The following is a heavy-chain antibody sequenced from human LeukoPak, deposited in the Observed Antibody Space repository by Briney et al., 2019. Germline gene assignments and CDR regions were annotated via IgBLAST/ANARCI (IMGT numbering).Heavy chain of an antibody. CDR1: GFSITSGDY. CDR2: ISHSGDT. V-gene: IGHV4-38-2*01. CDR3: ARVGPLAVGTGKRVYSFDY. J-gene: IGHJ4*02. D-gene: IGHD1-1*01. Sequence: EPSETLSLTCDVSGFSITSGDYWAWIRQSPGRGLEWIGSISHSGDTYYIPSLRSRVTMSLDTSRNQFSLDLRSVSAADTAVYFCARVGPLAVGTGKRVYSFDYWGQGTLVTVSS.